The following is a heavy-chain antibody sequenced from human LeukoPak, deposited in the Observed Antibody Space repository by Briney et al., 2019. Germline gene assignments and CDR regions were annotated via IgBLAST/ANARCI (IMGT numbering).Heavy chain of an antibody. V-gene: IGHV1-2*02. D-gene: IGHD1-20*01. CDR2: INPNSGGT. CDR1: GYTFNTYG. CDR3: ARDLKIITGTTRGI. Sequence: ASMKVSCKASGYTFNTYGITWVRQAPGQGLEWMGWINPNSGGTNYAQKFQGRVTMTRDTSISTAYMELSRLRSDDTAVYYCARDLKIITGTTRGIWGQGTMVTVSS. J-gene: IGHJ3*02.